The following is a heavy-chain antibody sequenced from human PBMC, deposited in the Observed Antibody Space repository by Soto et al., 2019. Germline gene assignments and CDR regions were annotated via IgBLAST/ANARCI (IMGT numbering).Heavy chain of an antibody. D-gene: IGHD2-2*01. CDR3: ARDHIIVVPAHTICGIDP. CDR1: GYTFTSYA. Sequence: ASVKVSCKASGYTFTSYAMHWVRQAPGQRLEWKGWINAGNGNTKYSQKFQGRVTITRDTSASTAYMELSSLRSEDTAVYYCARDHIIVVPAHTICGIDPSGQGTLVTVST. J-gene: IGHJ5*02. V-gene: IGHV1-3*01. CDR2: INAGNGNT.